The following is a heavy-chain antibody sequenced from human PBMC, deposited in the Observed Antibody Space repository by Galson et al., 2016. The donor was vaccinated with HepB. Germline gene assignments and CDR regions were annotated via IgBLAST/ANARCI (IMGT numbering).Heavy chain of an antibody. D-gene: IGHD3-3*02. J-gene: IGHJ6*02. CDR2: VYHSGNT. V-gene: IGHV4-4*02. CDR3: ARGLPSTYYYYYYGMDV. CDR1: DASITSRDW. Sequence: SETLSLTCAVPDASITSRDWWNWVRQPPGKGLEWIGEVYHSGNTNYSPSLKSRVTISVDKSKNQFSLRLSSVTAADTAVYYCARGLPSTYYYYYYGMDVWGQGTTVTVSS.